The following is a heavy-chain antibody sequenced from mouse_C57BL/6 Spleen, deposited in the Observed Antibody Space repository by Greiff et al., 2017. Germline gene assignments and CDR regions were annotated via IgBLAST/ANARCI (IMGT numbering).Heavy chain of an antibody. CDR1: GYSFTDYN. J-gene: IGHJ2*01. D-gene: IGHD1-1*01. Sequence: VQLKESGPELVKPGASVKISCKASGYSFTDYNMNWVQQSNGKSLEWIGVINPNYGTTSYNQKFKGKATLTVDQSSSTAYMQLNSLTSEDSAVYYCARGRGSSYPLDYWGQGTTRTFSS. CDR2: INPNYGTT. CDR3: ARGRGSSYPLDY. V-gene: IGHV1-39*01.